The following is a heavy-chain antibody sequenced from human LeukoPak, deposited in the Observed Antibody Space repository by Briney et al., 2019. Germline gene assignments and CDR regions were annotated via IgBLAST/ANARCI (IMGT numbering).Heavy chain of an antibody. CDR3: AKDRPPQYDSGTYSDY. D-gene: IGHD3-10*01. CDR2: IRYDGSKK. Sequence: GGSLRLSCVASGFTFSSYGIHWVRQAPGKGLEWVAFIRYDGSKKFYSDSVKGRFTISRENSKNTLYLQMNSLRTEDTAVYFCAKDRPPQYDSGTYSDYWGQGTLVTVSS. J-gene: IGHJ4*02. CDR1: GFTFSSYG. V-gene: IGHV3-30*02.